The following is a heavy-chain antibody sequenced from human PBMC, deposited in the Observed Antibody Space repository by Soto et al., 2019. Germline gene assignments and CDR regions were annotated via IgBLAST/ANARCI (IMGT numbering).Heavy chain of an antibody. CDR3: ARKAESYGFDI. CDR2: SIPIFDAA. Sequence: SVKVSCKASGDTFTNYAINWVRQAPGQGLEWMGGSIPIFDAANYAQNFRGRVTITADESTSTAYMELSGLRSEDTAMYYCARKAESYGFDIWGQGTLVTVSS. D-gene: IGHD3-10*01. J-gene: IGHJ3*02. CDR1: GDTFTNYA. V-gene: IGHV1-69*13.